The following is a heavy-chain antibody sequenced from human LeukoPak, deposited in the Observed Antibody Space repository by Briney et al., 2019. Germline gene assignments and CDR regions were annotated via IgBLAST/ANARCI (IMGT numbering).Heavy chain of an antibody. CDR1: GFTFSSYG. V-gene: IGHV3-30*02. Sequence: QAGGSLRLSCAASGFTFSSYGMHWVRQAPGKGLEWVAFIRYDGSNKYYADSVRGRFTISRDNSKNTLYLQMYSLRAEDTAVYYCANPGMPEAVVVPADDAFDIWGQGTMVTVSS. CDR2: IRYDGSNK. CDR3: ANPGMPEAVVVPADDAFDI. J-gene: IGHJ3*02. D-gene: IGHD2-2*01.